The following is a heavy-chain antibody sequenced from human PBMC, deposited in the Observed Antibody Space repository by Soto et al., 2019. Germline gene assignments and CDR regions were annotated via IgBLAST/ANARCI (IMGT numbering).Heavy chain of an antibody. CDR2: ISWNSGSI. J-gene: IGHJ5*02. D-gene: IGHD6-13*01. Sequence: EVQLVESGGGLVQPGRSLRLSCAASGFTFDDYAMHWVRQAPGKGLEWVSGISWNSGSIGYADSVKGRFTISRDNAKNSLYLQMNSLRAEDTALYYCAKGPIAAAGRGWFDPWGQGTLVTVSS. V-gene: IGHV3-9*01. CDR1: GFTFDDYA. CDR3: AKGPIAAAGRGWFDP.